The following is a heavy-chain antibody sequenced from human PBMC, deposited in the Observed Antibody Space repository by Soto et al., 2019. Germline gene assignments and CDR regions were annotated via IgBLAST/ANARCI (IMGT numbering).Heavy chain of an antibody. CDR3: ASLLVVPPEGTDY. D-gene: IGHD2-2*01. Sequence: GGSLRLSCVASGFTFSRYSMNWVRQAPGKGLEWVSSISSSTRYINYADSVKGRFTISRDNAENSLYLQMNSLRAEDTAVYYCASLLVVPPEGTDYWGQGTLVTVSS. CDR1: GFTFSRYS. V-gene: IGHV3-21*01. J-gene: IGHJ4*02. CDR2: ISSSTRYI.